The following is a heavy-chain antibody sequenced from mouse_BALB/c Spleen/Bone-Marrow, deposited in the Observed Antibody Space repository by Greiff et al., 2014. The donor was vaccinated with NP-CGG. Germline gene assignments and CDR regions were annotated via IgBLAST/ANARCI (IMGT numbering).Heavy chain of an antibody. D-gene: IGHD2-10*02. J-gene: IGHJ4*01. CDR1: GYSFTGYT. V-gene: IGHV1-18*01. CDR3: ASGSMVTRYYAMDY. CDR2: INPYNGGS. Sequence: SGPELVKPGTSMKISCKASGYSFTGYTMNWVKQTLGKNLEWIGLINPYNGGSSYNQKFKGKATLTVDKSSSTAYMELLSLASEDSAVYYCASGSMVTRYYAMDYWGQGTSVTVSS.